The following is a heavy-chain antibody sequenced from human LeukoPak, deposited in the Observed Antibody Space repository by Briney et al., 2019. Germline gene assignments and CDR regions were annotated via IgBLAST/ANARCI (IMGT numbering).Heavy chain of an antibody. CDR2: ISAYNGNT. CDR1: GYTFTSYG. J-gene: IGHJ4*02. Sequence: ASVKVSCKASGYTFTSYGISWVRQAPGQGLEWMGWISAYNGNTNYAQKLQGRVTMTTDTSTRTAYMELRSLRSDDTAVYYCARYCSSTSCIFGNDYWGQGTLVTVSS. D-gene: IGHD2-2*01. V-gene: IGHV1-18*04. CDR3: ARYCSSTSCIFGNDY.